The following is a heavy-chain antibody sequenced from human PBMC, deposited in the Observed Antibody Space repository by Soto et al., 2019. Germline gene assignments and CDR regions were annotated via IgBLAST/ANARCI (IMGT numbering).Heavy chain of an antibody. CDR3: ARGPRITIFGVAEFDY. D-gene: IGHD3-3*01. V-gene: IGHV3-48*01. J-gene: IGHJ4*02. Sequence: GGSLRLSCAASGFTFSSYSMNWVRQAPGKGLEWVSYISSSSSTIYYADSVKGRFTISRDNAKNSLYLQMNSLRAEDTAVYYCARGPRITIFGVAEFDYWGQGTLVTVSS. CDR2: ISSSSSTI. CDR1: GFTFSSYS.